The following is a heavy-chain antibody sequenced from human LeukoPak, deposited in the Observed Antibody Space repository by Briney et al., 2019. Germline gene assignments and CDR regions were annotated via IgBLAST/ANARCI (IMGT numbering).Heavy chain of an antibody. J-gene: IGHJ6*04. D-gene: IGHD2-15*01. CDR1: GFTFSSYG. CDR3: AKEGCSGGSCYWGDYYYYYGMDV. CDR2: ISYDGSNK. Sequence: PGGSLRLSCAASGFTFSSYGMHWVRQAPGMGLEWVAVISYDGSNKYYADSVKGRFTISRDNSKNTLYLQTNSLRAEDTAVYYCAKEGCSGGSCYWGDYYYYYGMDVWGKGTTVTVSS. V-gene: IGHV3-30*18.